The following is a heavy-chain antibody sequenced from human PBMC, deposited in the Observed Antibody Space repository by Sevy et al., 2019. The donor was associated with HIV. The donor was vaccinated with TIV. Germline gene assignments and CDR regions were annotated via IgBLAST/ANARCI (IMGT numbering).Heavy chain of an antibody. CDR2: SYLRGVT. CDR1: RRLISSGSLY. CDR3: ARHSRRDYGGSHFDY. J-gene: IGHJ4*02. Sequence: SETLSLTCSVSRRLISSGSLYCHWIRQPAGKGLEWIGRSYLRGVTLYNPSLRSRVGISVDTSRNQFSLTLQAVTAADTAVYYCARHSRRDYGGSHFDYWGQGTLVTVSS. D-gene: IGHD4-17*01. V-gene: IGHV4-61*02.